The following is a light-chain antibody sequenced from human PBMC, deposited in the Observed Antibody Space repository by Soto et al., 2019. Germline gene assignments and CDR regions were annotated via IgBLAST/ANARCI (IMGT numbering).Light chain of an antibody. J-gene: IGKJ1*01. CDR2: GAS. CDR3: QQRSKWRT. Sequence: EIVMTQPPATLSVSPGERAALSCRASQSIQSDLAWYQQKPGQGPRLLIYGASSRAIGIPDRFSGSGSGTDFTLTISRLEPEDFAVYYCQQRSKWRTFGQGTKVDI. V-gene: IGKV3D-20*02. CDR1: QSIQSD.